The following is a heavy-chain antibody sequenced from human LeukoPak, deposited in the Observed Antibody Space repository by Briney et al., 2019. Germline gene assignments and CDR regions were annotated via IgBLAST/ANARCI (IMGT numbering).Heavy chain of an antibody. Sequence: SETLSLTCTVSGGSISSSSYYWGWIRQPPGKGLEWIGSIYYSGSTYYNPSLKSRVTISVDTSKNQFSLKLSSVTAADTAVYYCARPPPRGYSSSWVLFDYWGQGTLVTVSS. D-gene: IGHD6-13*01. V-gene: IGHV4-39*01. J-gene: IGHJ4*02. CDR2: IYYSGST. CDR1: GGSISSSSYY. CDR3: ARPPPRGYSSSWVLFDY.